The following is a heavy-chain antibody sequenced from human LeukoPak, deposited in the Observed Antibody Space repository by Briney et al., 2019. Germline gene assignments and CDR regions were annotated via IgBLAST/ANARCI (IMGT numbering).Heavy chain of an antibody. CDR1: GFTVSSDY. V-gene: IGHV3-23*01. CDR3: AKERRAVAGNFELDY. CDR2: ISGSGGST. J-gene: IGHJ4*02. D-gene: IGHD6-19*01. Sequence: GGSLRLSCAASGFTVSSDYMSWVRQAPGKGLEWVSAISGSGGSTFYADSVRGRFTISRDNSKNTLYLQMNSLRAEDTALYYCAKERRAVAGNFELDYWGQGTLVTVSS.